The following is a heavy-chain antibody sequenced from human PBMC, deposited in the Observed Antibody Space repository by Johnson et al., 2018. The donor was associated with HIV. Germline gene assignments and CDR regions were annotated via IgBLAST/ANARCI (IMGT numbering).Heavy chain of an antibody. V-gene: IGHV3-11*04. Sequence: VQLVESGGDLVKPGGSLRLSCAASGFIFSDYYMTWIRQAPGKGLEWVSYINNNASSVYYADSVKGRFTISRDNAKNSLYLQMNSLRAEDTAVYYCARERARQELGLDGAFDIWGQGTTVSVS. J-gene: IGHJ3*02. D-gene: IGHD6-13*01. CDR2: INNNASSV. CDR1: GFIFSDYY. CDR3: ARERARQELGLDGAFDI.